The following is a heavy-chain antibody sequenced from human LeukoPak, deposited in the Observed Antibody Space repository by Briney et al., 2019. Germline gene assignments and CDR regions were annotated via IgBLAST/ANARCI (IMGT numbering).Heavy chain of an antibody. J-gene: IGHJ4*02. V-gene: IGHV4-34*01. CDR2: INHSGST. CDR1: GGSFSGYY. CDR3: ARGLSRLPPGGY. D-gene: IGHD4-11*01. Sequence: SETLSLTCAVYGGSFSGYYWSWIRQPPGKGLEWIGEINHSGSTNYNPSPKSRVTISVDTSKNQFSLKLRSVTAADTAVHYCARGLSRLPPGGYWGQGTLVTVSS.